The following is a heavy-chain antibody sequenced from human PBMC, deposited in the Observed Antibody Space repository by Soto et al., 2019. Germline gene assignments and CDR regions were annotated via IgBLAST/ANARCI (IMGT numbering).Heavy chain of an antibody. J-gene: IGHJ4*02. Sequence: TLSLTCTVSGGSISSSSYYWGWIRQPPGKGLEWIGSIYYSGSTYYNPSLKSRVTISVDTSKNQFSLKLSSVTAADTAVYYCARQPDNCGGDCPLDYWGQGTLVTVSS. D-gene: IGHD2-21*02. CDR3: ARQPDNCGGDCPLDY. CDR1: GGSISSSSYY. V-gene: IGHV4-39*01. CDR2: IYYSGST.